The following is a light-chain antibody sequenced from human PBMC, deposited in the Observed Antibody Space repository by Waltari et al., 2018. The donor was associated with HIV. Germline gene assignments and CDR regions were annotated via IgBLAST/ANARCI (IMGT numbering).Light chain of an antibody. Sequence: EIVLTQSPATLSLSPGESATLSCRASQSVTSADLAWYQQKHGQAPRLLIYGAFIRAIGIPDRFSGRGSGTDFTLTISRLEPEDFAVYYCQHYVTSPMYTFGQGPKVEIK. J-gene: IGKJ2*01. CDR1: QSVTSAD. V-gene: IGKV3-20*01. CDR3: QHYVTSPMYT. CDR2: GAF.